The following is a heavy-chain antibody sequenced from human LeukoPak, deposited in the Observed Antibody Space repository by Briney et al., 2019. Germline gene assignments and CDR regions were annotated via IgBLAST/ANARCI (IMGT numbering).Heavy chain of an antibody. Sequence: ASVQVSCQASGYTFTGYYMHWVRQAPGQGPEWMGWINPNTGGTNYAQNFQGRVTMTRDTSSSTAYMELSRLRSDDTAVYYCARDGLGSGTSYDYWGQGTLVTVSS. D-gene: IGHD3-10*01. V-gene: IGHV1-2*02. CDR2: INPNTGGT. J-gene: IGHJ4*02. CDR1: GYTFTGYY. CDR3: ARDGLGSGTSYDY.